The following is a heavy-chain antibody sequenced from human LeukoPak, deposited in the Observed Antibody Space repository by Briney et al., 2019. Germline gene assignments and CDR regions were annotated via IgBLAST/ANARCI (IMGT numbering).Heavy chain of an antibody. J-gene: IGHJ4*02. CDR2: IIPFFDTP. CDR1: GGTFSTYA. D-gene: IGHD3-3*01. V-gene: IGHV1-69*13. Sequence: SVKVSCKASGGTFSTYAISWVRQAPGQGLEWMGGIIPFFDTPNYAQKFQGRVTITADESTSTAYMELSSLRSEDTAVYYCARSPTPASYDFWSGYQLSFDYWGQGTLVTVSS. CDR3: ARSPTPASYDFWSGYQLSFDY.